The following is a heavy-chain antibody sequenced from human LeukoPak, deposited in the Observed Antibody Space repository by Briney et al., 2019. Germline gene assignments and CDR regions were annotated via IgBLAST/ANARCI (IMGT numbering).Heavy chain of an antibody. CDR2: ISSSSSYI. D-gene: IGHD4-23*01. J-gene: IGHJ4*02. CDR1: GFTFSSYS. CDR3: AKERKLLPFDC. Sequence: GGSLRLSCAASGFTFSSYSMNWVRQAPGKGLEWVSSISSSSSYIYYADSVKGRFTISRDNAKNSLYLQMNSLRAEDTAVYYCAKERKLLPFDCWGQGTLVTVSS. V-gene: IGHV3-21*01.